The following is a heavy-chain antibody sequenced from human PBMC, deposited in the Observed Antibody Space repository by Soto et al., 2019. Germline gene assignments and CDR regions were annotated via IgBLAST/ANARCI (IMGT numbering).Heavy chain of an antibody. D-gene: IGHD6-19*01. CDR1: GFTFEDYA. CDR3: VKGARSGWPWYLDL. J-gene: IGHJ2*01. CDR2: ISWNSGDI. Sequence: EVQLVESGGGLVQPGRSLRLSCAVSGFTFEDYAMIWVRQVPGKGLECVSSISWNSGDIDYAASVKGRFTISRDNAKKSLYLEMNSLRVEDMALYYCVKGARSGWPWYLDLWGRGTLVTVSS. V-gene: IGHV3-9*03.